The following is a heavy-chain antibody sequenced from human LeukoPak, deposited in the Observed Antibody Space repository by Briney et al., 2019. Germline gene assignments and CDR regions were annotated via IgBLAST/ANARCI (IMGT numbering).Heavy chain of an antibody. J-gene: IGHJ4*02. CDR3: ARAAGGQQLDRK. D-gene: IGHD6-13*01. CDR1: VYTFTGYY. Sequence: ASVKVSCKASVYTFTGYYMHWVRQAPGQGLEWMGWINPNSGGTNYAQKFQGRVTMTRDTSISTAYMELSRLRSDDTAVYYCARAAGGQQLDRKWGQGTLVTVSS. V-gene: IGHV1-2*02. CDR2: INPNSGGT.